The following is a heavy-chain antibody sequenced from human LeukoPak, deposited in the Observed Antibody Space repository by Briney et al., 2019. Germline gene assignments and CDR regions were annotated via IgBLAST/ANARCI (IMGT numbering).Heavy chain of an antibody. Sequence: GGSLRLSCAASGFTFSSYAMSWVRQAPGKRLEWVSAISGSGGSTYYADSVKGRFTISRDNSKNTLYLQMNSLRAEDTAVYYCAKALSGAYSSGCCWFDPWGQGTLVTVSS. CDR3: AKALSGAYSSGCCWFDP. J-gene: IGHJ5*02. V-gene: IGHV3-23*01. CDR1: GFTFSSYA. D-gene: IGHD6-19*01. CDR2: ISGSGGST.